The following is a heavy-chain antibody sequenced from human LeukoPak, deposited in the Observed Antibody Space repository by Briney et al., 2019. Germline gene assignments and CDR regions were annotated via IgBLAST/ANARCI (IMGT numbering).Heavy chain of an antibody. D-gene: IGHD2-21*01. CDR1: GFTFSSYA. Sequence: GGSLRLSCAASGFTFSSYAMSWVRQAPGKGLEWVSAISGSGNTTHHSDSVKGRFNISRDNSKSTLFLQMNSLSAEDTAVYYCARGPYCGGTTGYSIGAFDIWGQGTMVTVSS. CDR2: ISGSGNTT. CDR3: ARGPYCGGTTGYSIGAFDI. V-gene: IGHV3-23*01. J-gene: IGHJ3*02.